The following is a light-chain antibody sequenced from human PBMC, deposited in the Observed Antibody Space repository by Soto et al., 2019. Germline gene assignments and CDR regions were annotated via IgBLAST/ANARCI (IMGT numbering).Light chain of an antibody. CDR3: SSYTSSSTPLV. J-gene: IGLJ1*01. CDR2: DVS. CDR1: SSDVGGYNY. Sequence: QSVLTQPASVSGSPGQSITISCTGTSSDVGGYNYVSWYQQHPGKDPKLMIYDVSNRPSGVSNRFSGSKSGNTASLTISGLQAEDEADYYCSSYTSSSTPLVFGTGTKLTVL. V-gene: IGLV2-14*01.